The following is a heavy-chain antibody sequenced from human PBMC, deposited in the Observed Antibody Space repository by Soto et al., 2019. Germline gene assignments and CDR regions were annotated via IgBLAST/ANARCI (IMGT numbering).Heavy chain of an antibody. CDR1: GYTFTSYY. D-gene: IGHD1-1*01. Sequence: QVQLVQSGAEVKKPGASVKLSCKASGYTFTSYYIHWVRQAPGQGLEWIAIINPNGGSTNYAQKFQGRVTVTRDTSTSTVYMELTSLRSEDTAVYYCARNLATGDYWGQGTLLTVSS. J-gene: IGHJ4*02. CDR3: ARNLATGDY. CDR2: INPNGGST. V-gene: IGHV1-46*01.